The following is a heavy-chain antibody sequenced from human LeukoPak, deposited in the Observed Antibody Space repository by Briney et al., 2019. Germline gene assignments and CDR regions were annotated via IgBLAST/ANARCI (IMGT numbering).Heavy chain of an antibody. V-gene: IGHV4-61*02. CDR1: GGSISSGSYY. CDR3: AREWPLISYNSAGGFDP. CDR2: IYTSGST. Sequence: PSQTLSLTCTVSGGSISSGSYYWSWIRQPAGKGLEWIGRIYTSGSTNYNPSLKSRVTISVDTSKNQFSLKLSSVTAADTAVYYCAREWPLISYNSAGGFDPWGQGTLVTVSS. J-gene: IGHJ5*02. D-gene: IGHD6-19*01.